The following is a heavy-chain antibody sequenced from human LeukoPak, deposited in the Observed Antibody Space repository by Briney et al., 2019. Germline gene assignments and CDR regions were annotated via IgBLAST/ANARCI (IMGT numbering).Heavy chain of an antibody. D-gene: IGHD5-24*01. J-gene: IGHJ4*02. Sequence: GGSLRLSCEGSAFIFSGHWMNWVSQTPGKGLEWVAVISYDGSNTYYADSVKGRFTISRDNSKNTLYLQMNSLRAEDTAVYYCARARDGYNSCFDYWGQGALVTVSS. V-gene: IGHV3-30*03. CDR2: ISYDGSNT. CDR3: ARARDGYNSCFDY. CDR1: AFIFSGHW.